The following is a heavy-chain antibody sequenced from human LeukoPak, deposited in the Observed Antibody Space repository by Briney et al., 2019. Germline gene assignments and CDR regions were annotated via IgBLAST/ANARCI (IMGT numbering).Heavy chain of an antibody. Sequence: PSETLSLTCTVSGGSLSSYYWSWIRQPPGKGLEWIGYIYYSGSTNYNPSLKSRVTISVDTSKNHFSLKLSSVTAADTAVYYCARGDDILTGYDYWGQGTLVTVSS. J-gene: IGHJ4*02. CDR2: IYYSGST. D-gene: IGHD3-9*01. V-gene: IGHV4-59*01. CDR3: ARGDDILTGYDY. CDR1: GGSLSSYY.